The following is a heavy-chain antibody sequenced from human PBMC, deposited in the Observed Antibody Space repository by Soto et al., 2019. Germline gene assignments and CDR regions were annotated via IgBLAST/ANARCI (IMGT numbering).Heavy chain of an antibody. D-gene: IGHD3-22*01. Sequence: SETLSLTCAVSGGSISSSNWWSWVRQPPGKGLEWIGEIYHSGSTNYNPSLKSRVTISVDKSKNQFSLKLSSVTAADTAVYYCARDLARREVVVKIRRNYYGMDVWGQGTTVTVSS. J-gene: IGHJ6*02. V-gene: IGHV4-4*02. CDR1: GGSISSSNW. CDR3: ARDLARREVVVKIRRNYYGMDV. CDR2: IYHSGST.